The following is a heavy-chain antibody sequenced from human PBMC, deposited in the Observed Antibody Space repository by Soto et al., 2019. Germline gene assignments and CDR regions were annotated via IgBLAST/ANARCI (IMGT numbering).Heavy chain of an antibody. CDR1: GGSFSGYY. J-gene: IGHJ4*02. V-gene: IGHV4-34*01. Sequence: QVQLQQWGAGLLKPSETLSLTCAVYGGSFSGYYWSWIRQPTGKGLEWIGEINDSGSNNYNQSLKSRLTKSVDSYRNQFFLKLSSVTAADTAVYYCARGAGRYGYIWGSYRYFDYSGQGTLVTDSS. D-gene: IGHD3-16*02. CDR2: INDSGSN. CDR3: ARGAGRYGYIWGSYRYFDY.